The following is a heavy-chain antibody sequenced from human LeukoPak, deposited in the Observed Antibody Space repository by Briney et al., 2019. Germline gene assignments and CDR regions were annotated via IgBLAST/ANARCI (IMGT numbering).Heavy chain of an antibody. CDR3: ARGPRYYGSGSSYFDY. CDR2: FNPNSGGT. D-gene: IGHD3-10*01. Sequence: ASVNVSCKASGYTFTGYYMHWVRQAPGQGLEWMGWFNPNSGGTNYAQKFQGRVTMTRDTSISTAYMELSRLRSDDTAVYYCARGPRYYGSGSSYFDYWGQGTLVTVSS. V-gene: IGHV1-2*02. J-gene: IGHJ4*02. CDR1: GYTFTGYY.